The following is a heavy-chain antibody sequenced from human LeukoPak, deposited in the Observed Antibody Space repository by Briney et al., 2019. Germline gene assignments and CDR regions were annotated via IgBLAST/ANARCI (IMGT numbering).Heavy chain of an antibody. CDR1: GYTFTSYD. J-gene: IGHJ4*02. D-gene: IGHD3-3*01. Sequence: ASVKVSCKASGYTFTSYDINWVRQATGQGLEWMGWMNPDSGNTGYAQKFRGRVTITRNTSISTAYMELSSLRSEDTAVYYCARPARGYYDFWSGYYLVVWGQGTLVTVSS. CDR3: ARPARGYYDFWSGYYLVV. V-gene: IGHV1-8*03. CDR2: MNPDSGNT.